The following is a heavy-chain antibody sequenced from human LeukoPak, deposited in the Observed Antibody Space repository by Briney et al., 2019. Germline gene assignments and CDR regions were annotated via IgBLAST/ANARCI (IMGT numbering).Heavy chain of an antibody. CDR2: ISDSGGST. Sequence: GGSLRLSCAVSGFSLSRYAMSWVRKAPGKGLEWVSAISDSGGSTYYADSVKGRFTISRDNSRNTLYLQMNTLRAEDTAVYYCARGVDTSGWPFDYWGQGTLVTVSS. J-gene: IGHJ4*02. D-gene: IGHD6-19*01. CDR1: GFSLSRYA. CDR3: ARGVDTSGWPFDY. V-gene: IGHV3-23*01.